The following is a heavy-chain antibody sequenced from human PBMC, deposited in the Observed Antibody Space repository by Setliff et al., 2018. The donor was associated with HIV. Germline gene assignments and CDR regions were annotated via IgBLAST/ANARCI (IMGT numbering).Heavy chain of an antibody. CDR1: GVSLTSSNYF. D-gene: IGHD6-13*01. Sequence: SETLSLTCDVSGVSLTSSNYFWGWVRQPPGRGLEWIGNIHYSDVTYYNPSLKSRVSISVDTSKNQFSLKVSSVTAADTAVYYCARTGELVRDFFDYWGQGTPVTVSS. CDR3: ARTGELVRDFFDY. CDR2: IHYSDVT. J-gene: IGHJ4*02. V-gene: IGHV4-39*07.